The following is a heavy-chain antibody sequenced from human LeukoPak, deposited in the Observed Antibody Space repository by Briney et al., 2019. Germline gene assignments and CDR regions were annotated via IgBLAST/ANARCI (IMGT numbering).Heavy chain of an antibody. V-gene: IGHV3-33*06. CDR1: GFTFSSYG. Sequence: GRSLRLSCAASGFTFSSYGMHWVRQAPGKGLEWVAVIWHDGSNKYYADSVKGRFTISRDNSKNTLYLQMNSLRAEDTAVYYCAKTATVTTLYYYYYMDVWGKGTTVTVSS. D-gene: IGHD4-17*01. J-gene: IGHJ6*03. CDR2: IWHDGSNK. CDR3: AKTATVTTLYYYYYMDV.